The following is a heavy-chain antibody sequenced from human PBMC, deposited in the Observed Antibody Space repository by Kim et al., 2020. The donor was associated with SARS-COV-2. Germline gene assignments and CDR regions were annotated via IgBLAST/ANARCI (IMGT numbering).Heavy chain of an antibody. D-gene: IGHD2-15*01. Sequence: SYTNYSPSFQGHVTISADKSISTAYLQWSSLKASDTAVYYCARGHDIVADWGQGTLVTVSS. J-gene: IGHJ4*02. CDR3: ARGHDIVAD. V-gene: IGHV5-10-1*01. CDR2: SYT.